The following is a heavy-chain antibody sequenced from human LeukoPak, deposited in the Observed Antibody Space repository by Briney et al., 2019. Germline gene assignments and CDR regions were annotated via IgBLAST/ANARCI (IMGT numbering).Heavy chain of an antibody. V-gene: IGHV3-11*01. CDR1: GFTFSDYY. CDR3: ARDRYSSSWYYFDY. CDR2: ISSSGSTI. Sequence: GGSLRLSCAASGFTFSDYYMSWIRQAPGKGLEWDSYISSSGSTIYYADSVKGRFTISRENTKNSLYLQMNSLRAEDTAVYYCARDRYSSSWYYFDYWGQGTLVTVSS. D-gene: IGHD6-13*01. J-gene: IGHJ4*02.